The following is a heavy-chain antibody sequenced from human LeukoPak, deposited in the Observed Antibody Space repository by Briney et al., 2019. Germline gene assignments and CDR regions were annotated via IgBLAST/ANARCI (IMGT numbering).Heavy chain of an antibody. Sequence: SETLSLTCAVYGGSFSGYYWSWIRQPPGKGLEWIGSIYYSGSTYYNPSLKSRVTISVDTSKNQFSLKLSSVTAADTAVYYCASLHSSGWYEARYWGQGTLVTVSS. CDR1: GGSFSGYY. J-gene: IGHJ4*02. V-gene: IGHV4-34*01. CDR3: ASLHSSGWYEARY. D-gene: IGHD6-19*01. CDR2: IYYSGST.